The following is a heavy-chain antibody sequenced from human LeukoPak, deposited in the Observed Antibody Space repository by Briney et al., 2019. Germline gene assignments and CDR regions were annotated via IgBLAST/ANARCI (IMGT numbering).Heavy chain of an antibody. CDR3: AKDHGGSFDY. J-gene: IGHJ4*02. D-gene: IGHD4-23*01. V-gene: IGHV3-7*01. CDR2: IKQDGSEK. Sequence: GGSLRLSCVDSGFTFSSYWMSWVRQAPGKGLEWVANIKQDGSEKYYVDSVKGRFTISRDNAKNSLYLQMNSLRAEDTAVYYCAKDHGGSFDYWGQGTLVTVSS. CDR1: GFTFSSYW.